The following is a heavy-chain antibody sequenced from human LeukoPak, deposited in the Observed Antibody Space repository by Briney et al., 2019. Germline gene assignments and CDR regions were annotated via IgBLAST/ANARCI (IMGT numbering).Heavy chain of an antibody. CDR3: ARGRDFYGSGTSFFDC. CDR1: GYTFTTYD. CDR2: VSPNGGDT. J-gene: IGHJ4*02. Sequence: ASVKVPCKASGYTFTTYDINWVRQATGQGLEWMGWVSPNGGDTVFAQRFQGRVTLTRNTSIGTVYMELSSLSSEDTAVYYCARGRDFYGSGTSFFDCWGQGTLVTVSS. D-gene: IGHD3-10*01. V-gene: IGHV1-8*01.